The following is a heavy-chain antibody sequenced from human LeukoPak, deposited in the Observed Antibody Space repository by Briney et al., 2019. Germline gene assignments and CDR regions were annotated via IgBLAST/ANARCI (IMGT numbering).Heavy chain of an antibody. D-gene: IGHD2-15*01. J-gene: IGHJ4*02. CDR3: ASSDCSGGSCLLDY. CDR1: GGSISSHY. V-gene: IGHV4-59*11. Sequence: SETLSLTCTVSGGSISSHYWSWIRQPPGKGLEWIGYVFYSGSTKYNPSLKSRATISIDTSKSQFSLKLSSLTAADTAVYYCASSDCSGGSCLLDYWGQGTLVTVSS. CDR2: VFYSGST.